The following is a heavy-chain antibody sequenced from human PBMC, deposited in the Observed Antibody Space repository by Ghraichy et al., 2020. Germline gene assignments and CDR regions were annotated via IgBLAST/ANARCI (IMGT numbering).Heavy chain of an antibody. V-gene: IGHV6-1*01. Sequence: SQTLSLTCAISGDSVSSNSAAWNWIRQSPSRGLELLGRTYYRSKWYNDYAVSVKSRITINPDTSKNQFSLQLNSVTPEDTAVYYCARGGLRFLEWSIQIYYYYGMDVWGQGTTVTVSS. CDR3: ARGGLRFLEWSIQIYYYYGMDV. CDR1: GDSVSSNSAA. D-gene: IGHD3-3*01. CDR2: TYYRSKWYN. J-gene: IGHJ6*02.